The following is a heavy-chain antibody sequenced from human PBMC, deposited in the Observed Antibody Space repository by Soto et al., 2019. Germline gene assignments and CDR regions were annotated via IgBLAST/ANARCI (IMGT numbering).Heavy chain of an antibody. CDR1: GGSISSGGYS. J-gene: IGHJ4*02. V-gene: IGHV4-30-2*01. D-gene: IGHD3-10*01. CDR2: IYHSGST. Sequence: SLSLTCAVSGGSISSGGYSWSWIRQPPGKGLEWIGYIYHSGSTYYNPSLKSRVTISVDRSKNQFSLKQSSVTAADTAVYYCARDYYGPGRLDYWGQGTLVTVSS. CDR3: ARDYYGPGRLDY.